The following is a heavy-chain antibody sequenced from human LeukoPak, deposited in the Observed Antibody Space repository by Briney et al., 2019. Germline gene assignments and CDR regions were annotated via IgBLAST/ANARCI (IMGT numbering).Heavy chain of an antibody. Sequence: GGSLRLSCAASGFTFSSYWMHWVRQAPGKGLVWVSRIHSDGSSTNYADSVRGRFTVSRDNAKNTLYLQMNSLRAEDTAVYYCARENLDIWGQGTMVTVSS. V-gene: IGHV3-74*01. CDR2: IHSDGSST. CDR1: GFTFSSYW. D-gene: IGHD1-14*01. CDR3: ARENLDI. J-gene: IGHJ3*02.